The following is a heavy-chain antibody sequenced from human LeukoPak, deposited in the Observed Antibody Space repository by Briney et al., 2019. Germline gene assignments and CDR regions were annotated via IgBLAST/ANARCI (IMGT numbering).Heavy chain of an antibody. CDR2: INHSGST. CDR3: ARGRGARSSRWYNWFDP. V-gene: IGHV4-34*01. D-gene: IGHD6-13*01. J-gene: IGHJ5*02. Sequence: SQTLSLTCAVYGGSFSAYYWSWIRQPPGKGLEWIGEINHSGSTNYNPSVKSRVTISIDTYKNQFSLEMSSVTAADTAVYYCARGRGARSSRWYNWFDPWGQGTLVTVSS. CDR1: GGSFSAYY.